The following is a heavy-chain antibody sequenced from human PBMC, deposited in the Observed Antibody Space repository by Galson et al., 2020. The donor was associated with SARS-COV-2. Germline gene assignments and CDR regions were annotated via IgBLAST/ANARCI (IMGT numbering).Heavy chain of an antibody. D-gene: IGHD6-6*01. CDR2: ISYDGSNK. V-gene: IGHV3-30*04. CDR3: ARDHGSSFGY. CDR1: GFTFSSYA. J-gene: IGHJ4*02. Sequence: QLGESLKISCAASGFTFSSYAMHWVRQAPGKGLEWVAVISYDGSNKYYADSVKGRFTISRDNSKNTLYLQMNSLRAEDTAVYYCARDHGSSFGYWGQGTLVTVSS.